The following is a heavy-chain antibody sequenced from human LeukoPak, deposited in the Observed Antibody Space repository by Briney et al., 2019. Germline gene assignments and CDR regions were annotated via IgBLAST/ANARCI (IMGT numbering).Heavy chain of an antibody. CDR3: ANGRRDYGSESDYEFDY. CDR2: ISFDGSHK. J-gene: IGHJ4*02. CDR1: GFTFSSYG. V-gene: IGHV3-30*18. D-gene: IGHD3-10*01. Sequence: PGRSLRLSCAASGFTFSSYGMHWVRQAPGRGLEWVAAISFDGSHKYYADSVKGRFTISRDNSKNTLYLQMNSLRAEDTAVYYCANGRRDYGSESDYEFDYWGQGTLVTVSS.